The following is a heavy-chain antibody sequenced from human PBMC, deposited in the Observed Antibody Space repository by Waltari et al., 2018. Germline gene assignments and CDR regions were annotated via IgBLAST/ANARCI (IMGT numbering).Heavy chain of an antibody. CDR2: ISGSGGDT. Sequence: EVQLLESGGGLVQPGGSLRLSCTASGFTFCNYAMSWVRQAPGKGLEGVAGISGSGGDTYYAASVKGRFTISRDNSKNTLSLQMNSLRADDTAVYYCSGGISGTVGSDYWGQGTLVTVSS. CDR1: GFTFCNYA. J-gene: IGHJ4*02. D-gene: IGHD1-7*01. V-gene: IGHV3-23*01. CDR3: SGGISGTVGSDY.